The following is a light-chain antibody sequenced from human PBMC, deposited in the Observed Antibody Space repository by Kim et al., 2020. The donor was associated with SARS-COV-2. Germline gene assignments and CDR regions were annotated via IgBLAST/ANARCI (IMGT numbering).Light chain of an antibody. Sequence: SYELTQPLSVSVALGQTARITCGGNNIGSKYVYWYQQKPGQAPVLVIFRDSNRPSKIPERFSGSNSGNTATLSISRAQAGDEADYYCQVWDSSTVVFGGGTQLTVL. CDR3: QVWDSSTVV. V-gene: IGLV3-9*01. CDR2: RDS. CDR1: NIGSKY. J-gene: IGLJ3*02.